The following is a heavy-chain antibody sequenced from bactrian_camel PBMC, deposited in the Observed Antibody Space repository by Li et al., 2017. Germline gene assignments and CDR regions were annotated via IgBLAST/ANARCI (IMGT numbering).Heavy chain of an antibody. J-gene: IGHJ4*01. V-gene: IGHV3S53*01. CDR2: IDDNGYA. CDR3: AAELTPSACLSAVPSYNY. CDR1: KYARYC. Sequence: QLVESGGGSVQAGESLTLSCTVSKYARYCMGWFRQAPEKEREGVATIDDNGYAEYADSVKGRFKISQDNAKNTIYLQMSDLKPEDTGRYFCAAELTPSACLSAVPSYNYWGQGTQVTVS. D-gene: IGHD2*01.